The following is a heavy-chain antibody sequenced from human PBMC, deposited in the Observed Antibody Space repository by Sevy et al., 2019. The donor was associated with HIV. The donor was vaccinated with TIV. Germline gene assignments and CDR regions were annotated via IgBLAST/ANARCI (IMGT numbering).Heavy chain of an antibody. Sequence: ASVKVSCKASGDTFTNNYIHWVRQAPGQGLGGMGMVDPSDGNTTYAQKFQGRVTMTRDTSTSILYMELSSLRSEDTAVYYCVRADPDQHFDSWGQGTLVTVSS. V-gene: IGHV1-46*01. J-gene: IGHJ4*02. CDR1: GDTFTNNY. CDR3: VRADPDQHFDS. CDR2: VDPSDGNT.